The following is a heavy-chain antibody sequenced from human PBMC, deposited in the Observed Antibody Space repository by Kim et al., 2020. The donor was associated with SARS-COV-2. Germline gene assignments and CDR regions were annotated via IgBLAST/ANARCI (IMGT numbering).Heavy chain of an antibody. Sequence: GGSLRLSCAASGFTFDTYTMYWVRQAPGKGLVWVSGINSGGTITSYAASVRGRFTISRDNSKNIVYLEMNSLRDEDSALYYCARMRDDGGLHHLLDP. CDR2: INSGGTIT. D-gene: IGHD3-16*01. J-gene: IGHJ5*02. CDR1: GFTFDTYT. CDR3: ARMRDDGGLHHLLDP. V-gene: IGHV3-74*01.